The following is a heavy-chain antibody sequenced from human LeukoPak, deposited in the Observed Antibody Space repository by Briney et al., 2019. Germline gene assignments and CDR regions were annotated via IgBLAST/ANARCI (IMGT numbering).Heavy chain of an antibody. CDR3: GTCSYWFHMAFFDY. CDR1: GGTFSSYA. D-gene: IGHD1-26*01. V-gene: IGHV1-69*01. Sequence: SVKVSCKASGGTFSSYAISWVRQAPGQGREWRGGINPIFGTTNNAQKFQGRVTITPDEITRTPYIDQSTPRSENTAVYYPGTCSYWFHMAFFDYWGQGTLVTGSS. J-gene: IGHJ4*02. CDR2: INPIFGTT.